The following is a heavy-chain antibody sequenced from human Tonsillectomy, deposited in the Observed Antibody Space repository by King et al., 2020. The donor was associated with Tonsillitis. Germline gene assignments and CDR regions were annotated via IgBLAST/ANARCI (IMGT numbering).Heavy chain of an antibody. CDR3: AKDLVVVTAIPGNYFDY. V-gene: IGHV3-23*04. CDR1: GFIFSNAW. CDR2: ISGSGGTP. D-gene: IGHD2-21*02. J-gene: IGHJ4*02. Sequence: VQLVESGGGLVKPGGSLRLSCAASGFIFSNAWMSWVRQAPGKGLEWVSAISGSGGTPYYADSVKGRFTISRDNSKNTLYLQMNSLRAEDTAVYYCAKDLVVVTAIPGNYFDYWGQGTLVTVSS.